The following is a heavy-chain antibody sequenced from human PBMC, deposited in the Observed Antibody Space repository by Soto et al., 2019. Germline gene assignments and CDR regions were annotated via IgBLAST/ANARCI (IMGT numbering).Heavy chain of an antibody. J-gene: IGHJ4*02. CDR1: DGSFSDFY. CDR3: ARHLPRITNSHS. CDR2: INHSGTA. Sequence: PSETLSLTGAVYDGSFSDFYWTWIRQRPGKGLEWIGEINHSGTAHFNPSLKSRVAISVDTSNNQFSLKLTSVTAADTAVYYCARHLPRITNSHSWGQGTLLPVSS. V-gene: IGHV4-34*01. D-gene: IGHD3-10*01.